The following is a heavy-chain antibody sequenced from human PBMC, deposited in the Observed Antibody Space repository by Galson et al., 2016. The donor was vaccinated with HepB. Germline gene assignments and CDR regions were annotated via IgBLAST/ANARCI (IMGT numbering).Heavy chain of an antibody. CDR2: IYHSGST. D-gene: IGHD1-1*01. J-gene: IGHJ5*02. CDR1: GGSISNNNW. V-gene: IGHV4-4*02. CDR3: ARTEFGVGNPTTSSVGH. Sequence: SETLSLTCAVSGGSISNNNWWSWVRQPPGKGLEWIGEIYHSGSTNYNPSLKSRVTISLDKSESQFSLKLTSVTAADTAVYYCARTEFGVGNPTTSSVGHWGQGTLVTVSS.